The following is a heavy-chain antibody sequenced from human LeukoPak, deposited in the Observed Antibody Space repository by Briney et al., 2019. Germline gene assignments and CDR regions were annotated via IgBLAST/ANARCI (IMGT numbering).Heavy chain of an antibody. CDR2: IYYSGST. V-gene: IGHV4-39*01. CDR3: ASRYYYDSSGYFFDY. CDR1: GGSISSSSYY. Sequence: SETLSLTCTVSGGSISSSSYYWGWIRQPPGKGLEWIGSIYYSGSTYYNPSLKSRVTISVDTSKNQFSLKLSSVTAADTAVYYCASRYYYDSSGYFFDYWGQGTLATVSS. D-gene: IGHD3-22*01. J-gene: IGHJ4*02.